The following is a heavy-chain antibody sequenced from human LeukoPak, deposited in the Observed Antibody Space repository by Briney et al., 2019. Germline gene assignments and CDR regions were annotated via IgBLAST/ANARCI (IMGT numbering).Heavy chain of an antibody. V-gene: IGHV4-59*01. CDR2: IYYSGST. CDR1: AGTISSYN. CDR3: ARDLDSYFDF. Sequence: SETLSLTCTVYAGTISSYNWSWIRQPPGQGLEWIGYIYYSGSTNYNPSLKSRVTISLNTSKNQFLLRLRSVDAAATAVYYCARDLDSYFDFWGQGTLVTVSS. J-gene: IGHJ4*02. D-gene: IGHD3/OR15-3a*01.